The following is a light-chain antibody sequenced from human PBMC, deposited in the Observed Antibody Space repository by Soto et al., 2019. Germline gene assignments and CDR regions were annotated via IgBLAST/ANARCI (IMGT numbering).Light chain of an antibody. J-gene: IGKJ2*01. CDR3: KQYDDSPRT. CDR1: QTVSSDY. CDR2: GAS. V-gene: IGKV3-20*01. Sequence: EIVLTQSPGTVSLSPGDRATLSCRASQTVSSDYLAWYQQKPGQAPRLLIYGASSRATGIPDRFSGSGSGTDFTLTISRLEPEDFAVYYCKQYDDSPRTFGQGTRLAIK.